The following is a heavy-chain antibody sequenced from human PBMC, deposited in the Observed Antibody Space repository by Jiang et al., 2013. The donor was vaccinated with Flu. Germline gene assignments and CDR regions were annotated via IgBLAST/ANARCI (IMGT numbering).Heavy chain of an antibody. J-gene: IGHJ6*02. D-gene: IGHD6-25*01. CDR1: GYSFTNYA. CDR2: INGGNGNT. V-gene: IGHV1-3*01. CDR3: ARGDEEAGYHYYGMDV. Sequence: QSGAEVKKPGASVKVSCKASGYSFTNYAMHWVRQAPGQRLEWLGWINGGNGNTKYSRKFRGRVTITRDTSASTAYMELNSLRSEDTAVYHCARGDEEAGYHYYGMDVWGQGTTVTVSS.